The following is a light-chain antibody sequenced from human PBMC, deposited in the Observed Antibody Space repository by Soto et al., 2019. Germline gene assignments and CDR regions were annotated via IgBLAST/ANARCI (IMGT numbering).Light chain of an antibody. CDR1: QSLVFRSGNIY. Sequence: DVVMTQSPLSLPVTLGQPASISCRSSQSLVFRSGNIYLTWFQQSPGHAPRRLIYKVSDRESGVLDRFRGSGSDTNFTLRIRRVEPEDVGVYFCMQGTHWPFTFGQGTKLEIK. V-gene: IGKV2-30*01. CDR2: KVS. CDR3: MQGTHWPFT. J-gene: IGKJ2*01.